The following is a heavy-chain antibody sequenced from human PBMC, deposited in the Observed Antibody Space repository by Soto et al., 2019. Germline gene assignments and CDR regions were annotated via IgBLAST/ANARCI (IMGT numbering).Heavy chain of an antibody. V-gene: IGHV4-39*01. D-gene: IGHD4-4*01. J-gene: IGHJ6*02. CDR2: IYYSGST. Sequence: SDTLSLTCTVSGGSISSSSYYWGWIRQPPGKGLEWIGSIYYSGSTYYNPSLKSRVTISVDTSKNQFSLKLSSVTAADTAVYYCATNYAYYYYYGMDVWGQGTTVTVSS. CDR3: ATNYAYYYYYGMDV. CDR1: GGSISSSSYY.